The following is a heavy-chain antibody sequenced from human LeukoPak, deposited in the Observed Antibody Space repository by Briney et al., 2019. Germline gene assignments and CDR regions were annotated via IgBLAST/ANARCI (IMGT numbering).Heavy chain of an antibody. CDR1: GFTFSDYY. CDR3: ARDVRGDDMITFGGASDY. J-gene: IGHJ4*02. CDR2: ISSSGSTI. D-gene: IGHD3-16*01. Sequence: GGSLRLSWTASGFTFSDYYMSWIRQAPGKGLEWVSYISSSGSTIYYADSVKGRFTISRDNAKNSLYLQMNSLRAEDTAVYYCARDVRGDDMITFGGASDYWGQGTLVTVSS. V-gene: IGHV3-11*04.